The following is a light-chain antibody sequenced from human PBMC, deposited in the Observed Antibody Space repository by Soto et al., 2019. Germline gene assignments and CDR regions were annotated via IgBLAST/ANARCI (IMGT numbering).Light chain of an antibody. CDR1: QSVSSSY. Sequence: EIVLTQSPGTLSLSPGEKATLSFRASQSVSSSYLAWYQQKPGQAPRLLIYGASSRATGTPDRFSGSGSGTDFTLTISRLEPEDFAVYYCQQYGSSLTWTFGQGTKV. J-gene: IGKJ1*01. CDR2: GAS. CDR3: QQYGSSLTWT. V-gene: IGKV3-20*01.